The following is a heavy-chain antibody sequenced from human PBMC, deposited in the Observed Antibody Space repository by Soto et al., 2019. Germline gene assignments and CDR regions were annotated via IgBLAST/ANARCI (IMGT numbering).Heavy chain of an antibody. CDR3: ARHHTVTTFNWFDP. J-gene: IGHJ5*02. D-gene: IGHD4-17*01. V-gene: IGHV4-39*01. Sequence: PSETLSLTCTVSGGXIGSTSYYWGWIRQPPGKGLEWIGSIYYSGSTYYNPSLKSRFTISVDTSKNQFSLKLNSVTAADTAVYYCARHHTVTTFNWFDPWGQGTLVTVSS. CDR1: GGXIGSTSYY. CDR2: IYYSGST.